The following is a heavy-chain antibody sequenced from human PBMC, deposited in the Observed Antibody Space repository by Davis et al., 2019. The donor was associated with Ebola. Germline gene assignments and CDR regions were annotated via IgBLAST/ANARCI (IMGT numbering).Heavy chain of an antibody. CDR3: ARARGYDDVPIHEWNWFDP. V-gene: IGHV1-8*01. Sequence: AASVKVSCKASGYTFTSYDINWVRQATGQGLEWMGWMNPNSGNTGYAQKFQGRVTMTRNTSISTAYMELSSLRSEDTAVYYCARARGYDDVPIHEWNWFDPWGQGTLVTVSS. J-gene: IGHJ5*02. CDR2: MNPNSGNT. CDR1: GYTFTSYD. D-gene: IGHD5-12*01.